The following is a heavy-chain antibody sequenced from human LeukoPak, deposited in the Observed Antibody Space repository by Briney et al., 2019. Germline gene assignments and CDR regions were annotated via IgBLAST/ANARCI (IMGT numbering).Heavy chain of an antibody. V-gene: IGHV3-11*01. Sequence: KSGGSLRLSCAASGFTFSDYYMSWIRQAPGKGLEWLSYISSSGITIYYADSVKGRFTISRDNAKNSLYLQMSSLRAEDTAVYYCARDGRAYIYGPDYWGQGTLVTVSS. D-gene: IGHD5-18*01. CDR2: ISSSGITI. CDR3: ARDGRAYIYGPDY. CDR1: GFTFSDYY. J-gene: IGHJ4*02.